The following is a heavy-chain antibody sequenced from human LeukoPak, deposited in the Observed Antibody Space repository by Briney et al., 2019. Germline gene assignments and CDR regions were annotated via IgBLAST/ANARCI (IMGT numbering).Heavy chain of an antibody. J-gene: IGHJ6*02. CDR2: IYNSGST. Sequence: SETLSLTCTVSGGSISSYYWSWIRQPPGKGLEWIGYIYNSGSTNYNPSLKSRVTISMDTSKNQFSLNLSSVTAADTAVYYCARGLLDYGMDVWGQGTTVTVSS. CDR1: GGSISSYY. V-gene: IGHV4-59*01. CDR3: ARGLLDYGMDV.